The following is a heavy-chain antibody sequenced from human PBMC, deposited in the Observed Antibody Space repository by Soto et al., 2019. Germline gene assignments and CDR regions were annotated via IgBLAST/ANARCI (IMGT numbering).Heavy chain of an antibody. D-gene: IGHD3-10*01. CDR2: VWYSGTT. V-gene: IGHV4-59*08. Sequence: SETLSLTCTVSGGSLGNYYWSWIRQPPGKGLEWIGYVWYSGTTNYNPSLTGRVSMSIDTSENQLSLKMHAVTAADTAVYYCARHASKRCVAIPYYYYYYMDVWGQRTTVTVSS. CDR3: ARHASKRCVAIPYYYYYYMDV. J-gene: IGHJ6*03. CDR1: GGSLGNYY.